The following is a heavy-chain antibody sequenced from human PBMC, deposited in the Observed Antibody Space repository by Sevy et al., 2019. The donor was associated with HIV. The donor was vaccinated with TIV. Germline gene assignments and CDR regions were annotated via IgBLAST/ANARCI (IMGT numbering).Heavy chain of an antibody. J-gene: IGHJ6*02. CDR1: GSGFRFDDYA. Sequence: GGSLRLSCVASGSGFRFDDYAMNWVRQAPGKGLEWVAGISWNGFSTGYGDSVKGRATISRDNAKNSVYLQMNNLRDEDTALYYCAKDTVPLGYRFDYQYTYYYGMDVWGQGTTVTVSS. D-gene: IGHD5-18*01. CDR2: ISWNGFST. CDR3: AKDTVPLGYRFDYQYTYYYGMDV. V-gene: IGHV3-9*01.